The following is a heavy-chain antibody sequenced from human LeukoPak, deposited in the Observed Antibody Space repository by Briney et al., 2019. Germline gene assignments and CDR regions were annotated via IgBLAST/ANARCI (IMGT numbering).Heavy chain of an antibody. CDR2: IYYSGST. D-gene: IGHD5/OR15-5a*01. J-gene: IGHJ5*02. CDR3: ARPALREGWFDP. CDR1: GVSISSYY. Sequence: SETLSLTCTVSGVSISSYYWSWIRQPPGKGLEWIGYIYYSGSTNYNPSLKSRVTISVDTSKNQFSLKLSSVTAADTAVYYCARPALREGWFDPWGQGTLVTVSS. V-gene: IGHV4-59*08.